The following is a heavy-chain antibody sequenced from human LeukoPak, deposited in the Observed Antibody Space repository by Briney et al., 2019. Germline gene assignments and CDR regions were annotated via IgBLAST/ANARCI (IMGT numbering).Heavy chain of an antibody. CDR3: ATYCSSTSCPRKRWAFDI. V-gene: IGHV4-34*01. J-gene: IGHJ3*02. CDR2: GRESGGT. Sequence: SETLSLTCAVYGGSLNGHYWSWIRQPPGKGLEWIGEGRESGGTKFNPSLKSRVTISADTSKNQFSLKLNSVTAADTAVYYCATYCSSTSCPRKRWAFDIWGQGTMVTVSS. D-gene: IGHD2-2*01. CDR1: GGSLNGHY.